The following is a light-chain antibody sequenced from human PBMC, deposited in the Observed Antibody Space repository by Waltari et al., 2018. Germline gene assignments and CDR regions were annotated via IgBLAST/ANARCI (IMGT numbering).Light chain of an antibody. CDR1: SSNIGNNY. V-gene: IGLV1-51*01. Sequence: QSVLTQPPSVSAAPGQKVTISCSGSSSNIGNNYVSWYQQLPGTAPKLPIYDNNQRPSGIPDRFSGSKSGTSATLGITGLQTGDEADYYCGTWDSSLSAVVFGGGTKLTVL. CDR3: GTWDSSLSAVV. CDR2: DNN. J-gene: IGLJ2*01.